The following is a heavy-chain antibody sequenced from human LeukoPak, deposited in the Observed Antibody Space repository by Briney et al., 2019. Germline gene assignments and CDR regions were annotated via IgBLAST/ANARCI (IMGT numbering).Heavy chain of an antibody. CDR3: ARDANLGYDAFDI. D-gene: IGHD3-22*01. Sequence: PGGSLRLSCAASGFTFSSYGMHWVRQAPGKGLEWVAVIWDDGSNKYYADSVKGRFTISRDNSKNTLYLEVNSLRAEDTAVYYCARDANLGYDAFDIWGQGTMVTVSS. CDR1: GFTFSSYG. J-gene: IGHJ3*02. CDR2: IWDDGSNK. V-gene: IGHV3-33*01.